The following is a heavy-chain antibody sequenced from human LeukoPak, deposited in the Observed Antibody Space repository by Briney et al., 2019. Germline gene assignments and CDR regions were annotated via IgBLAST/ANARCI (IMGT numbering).Heavy chain of an antibody. D-gene: IGHD1-20*01. J-gene: IGHJ4*02. Sequence: GASVKVSCKASGYAFTSYGISWVRQAPGQGLEWMGWISAYNGNTNYAQKLQGRVTMTTDTSTSTAYMELRSLRSDDTAVYYCARDQGITGKRSGCDYWGQGTLVTVSS. CDR3: ARDQGITGKRSGCDY. CDR1: GYAFTSYG. CDR2: ISAYNGNT. V-gene: IGHV1-18*01.